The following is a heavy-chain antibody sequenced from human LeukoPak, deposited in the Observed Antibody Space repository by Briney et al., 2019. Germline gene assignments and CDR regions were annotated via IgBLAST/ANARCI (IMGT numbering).Heavy chain of an antibody. CDR3: AMIEAPEFWSGLNY. V-gene: IGHV1-18*01. D-gene: IGHD3-3*01. CDR2: ISAYNGNT. CDR1: GYTFTSYG. Sequence: GASVKVSCKASGYTFTSYGISWVRQAPGQGLEWMGWISAYNGNTNYAQKLQGRVTMTTDTSTSTAYMELRSLRSDDTAVYYCAMIEAPEFWSGLNYWGQGTLVTVSS. J-gene: IGHJ4*02.